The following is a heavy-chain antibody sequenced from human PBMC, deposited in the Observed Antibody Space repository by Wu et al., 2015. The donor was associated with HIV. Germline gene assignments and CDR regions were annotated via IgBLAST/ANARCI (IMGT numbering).Heavy chain of an antibody. CDR3: ARSVGYYDFWSDPGIWFDP. CDR1: GYTITTYD. J-gene: IGHJ5*02. CDR2: MNSNNGKT. V-gene: IGHV1-8*01. Sequence: QVQLVQSGAEVKKPGASVKVSCQASGYTITTYDFNWVRQAPGQGLEWMGWMNSNNGKTGYGQKFQGRVAMTRNISTRTAYMELSSLRSEDTAVYYCARSVGYYDFWSDPGIWFDPWGQGTLVTVSS. D-gene: IGHD3-3*01.